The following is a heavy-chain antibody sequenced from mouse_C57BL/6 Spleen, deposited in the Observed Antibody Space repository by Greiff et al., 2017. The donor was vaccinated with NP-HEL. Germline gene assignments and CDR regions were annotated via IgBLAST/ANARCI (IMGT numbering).Heavy chain of an antibody. CDR2: INPNNGGT. CDR3: ARYPLYDVGYAMDY. D-gene: IGHD2-12*01. J-gene: IGHJ4*01. Sequence: EVQLQQSGPELVKPGASVKISCKASGYTFTDYYMNWVKQSHGKSLEWIGDINPNNGGTSYNQKFKGKATLTVDKSSSTAYMELRSLTSEDSAVYYCARYPLYDVGYAMDYWGQGTSVTVSS. CDR1: GYTFTDYY. V-gene: IGHV1-26*01.